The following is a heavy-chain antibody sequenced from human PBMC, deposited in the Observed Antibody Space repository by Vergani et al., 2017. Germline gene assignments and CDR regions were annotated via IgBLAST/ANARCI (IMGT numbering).Heavy chain of an antibody. J-gene: IGHJ3*02. D-gene: IGHD2-21*02. Sequence: QVQLHQSGPGLVKPSQTLSLTCAISGDRVSNKSAGWNWIRQSPSRGLEWLGRTYFMSKWYNDYAASVKSRMTINSDTSKNQFSLKLSSVTAADTAVYYCARNPYCGGDCYSDAFDIWGQGTMVTVSS. V-gene: IGHV6-1*01. CDR1: GDRVSNKSAG. CDR2: TYFMSKWYN. CDR3: ARNPYCGGDCYSDAFDI.